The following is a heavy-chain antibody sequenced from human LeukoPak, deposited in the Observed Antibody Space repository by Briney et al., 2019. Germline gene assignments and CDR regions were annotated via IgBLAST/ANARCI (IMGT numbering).Heavy chain of an antibody. J-gene: IGHJ4*02. D-gene: IGHD2-15*01. CDR1: GFTFSSYG. CDR3: AKDLQGYCSGGSCRIIDY. CDR2: ISYDGTNK. Sequence: AGGSLRLSCAASGFTFSSYGMHWVRQAPGKGLEWVAVISYDGTNKYYADSVKGRFTISRDNSKKTLFLQMNSLRAEDTAVYYCAKDLQGYCSGGSCRIIDYWGQGTLVTVSS. V-gene: IGHV3-30*18.